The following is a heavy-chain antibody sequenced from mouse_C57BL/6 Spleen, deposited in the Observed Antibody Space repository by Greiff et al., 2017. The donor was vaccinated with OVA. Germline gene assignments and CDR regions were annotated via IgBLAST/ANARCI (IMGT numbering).Heavy chain of an antibody. CDR1: GYAFSSSW. J-gene: IGHJ3*01. CDR2: ISPGDGDT. CDR3: ARTSLWFAY. V-gene: IGHV1-82*01. Sequence: QVQLQQSGPELVKPGASVKISCKASGYAFSSSWLNWVKQRPGKGLEWIGRISPGDGDTNYNGKFKGKATLTADKSSSTAYMQLSSLTSEYSAVYFFARTSLWFAYWGQGTLGTVSA.